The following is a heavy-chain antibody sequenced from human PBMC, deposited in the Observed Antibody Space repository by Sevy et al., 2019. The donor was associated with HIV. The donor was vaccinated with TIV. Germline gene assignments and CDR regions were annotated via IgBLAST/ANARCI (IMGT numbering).Heavy chain of an antibody. Sequence: GGSLRLSCVASGFTFSDYAMSWVRQPPGKGLEWVSSMNWKGDNTGYADSLKGRFTISRDSTKNSLFLQISSLRVEDTALYYCARNTYYYDSTGYGAFDLWGQGTMVTVSS. V-gene: IGHV3-20*04. J-gene: IGHJ3*01. D-gene: IGHD3-22*01. CDR3: ARNTYYYDSTGYGAFDL. CDR2: MNWKGDNT. CDR1: GFTFSDYA.